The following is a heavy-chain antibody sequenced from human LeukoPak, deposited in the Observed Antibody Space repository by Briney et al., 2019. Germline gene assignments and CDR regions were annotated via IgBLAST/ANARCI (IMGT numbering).Heavy chain of an antibody. V-gene: IGHV3-53*04. Sequence: GGSLRLSCAASGFTFSSYAMSWVRQAPVKGLEWVSVIYSGGSTYYADSVKGRFTISRHNSKNTLYLQMNSLRAEDTAVYYCARGSSHWEFDYWGQGTLVTVSS. D-gene: IGHD2-2*01. CDR2: IYSGGST. CDR3: ARGSSHWEFDY. J-gene: IGHJ4*02. CDR1: GFTFSSYA.